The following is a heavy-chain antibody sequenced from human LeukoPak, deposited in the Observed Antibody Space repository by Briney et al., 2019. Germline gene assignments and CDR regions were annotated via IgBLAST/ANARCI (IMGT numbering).Heavy chain of an antibody. V-gene: IGHV3-7*04. D-gene: IGHD1-26*01. Sequence: PGGSLRLSCAASGLTFSFYWMNWVRQAPGKGLEWVANIKQDGSDKYYVDSVKGRFTISRDNAKNSLYLQMNSLRAEDTAVYYCARGSGPFDIWGQGTMVTVSS. CDR1: GLTFSFYW. CDR3: ARGSGPFDI. J-gene: IGHJ3*02. CDR2: IKQDGSDK.